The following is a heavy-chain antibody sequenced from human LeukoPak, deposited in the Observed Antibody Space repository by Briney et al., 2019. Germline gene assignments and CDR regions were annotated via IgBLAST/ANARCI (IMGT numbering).Heavy chain of an antibody. CDR3: AKGGSSSPFDY. J-gene: IGHJ4*02. D-gene: IGHD6-6*01. Sequence: GGSLRLSCAASGFTFSSYAMSWVRQAPGEGLEWVSAISGSGGSTYYADSAKGRFTISRDNSKNTLYLQMNSLRAEDTAVYYCAKGGSSSPFDYWGQGTLVTVSS. CDR1: GFTFSSYA. V-gene: IGHV3-23*01. CDR2: ISGSGGST.